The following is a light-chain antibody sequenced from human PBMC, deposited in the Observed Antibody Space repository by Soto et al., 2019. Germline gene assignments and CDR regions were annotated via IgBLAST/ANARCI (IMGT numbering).Light chain of an antibody. J-gene: IGKJ4*01. CDR1: QCISSW. Sequence: DIHMTQSPSSVSASVGDRVTITCRASQCISSWLAWYQQKPGKAPKLLIYTVSSLQGRVPSRFSGSGSGTDFTLTISSLQPEDFATYHCQQANSFPLTLGGGTKVEI. V-gene: IGKV1-12*01. CDR3: QQANSFPLT. CDR2: TVS.